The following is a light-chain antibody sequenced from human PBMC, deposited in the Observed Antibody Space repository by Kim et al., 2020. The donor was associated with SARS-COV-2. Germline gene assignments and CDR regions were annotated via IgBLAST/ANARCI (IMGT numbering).Light chain of an antibody. J-gene: IGKJ4*01. CDR3: QQHDSSPLT. CDR2: DVS. CDR1: QRIPSNY. V-gene: IGKV3-20*01. Sequence: SPGERAILSGRARQRIPSNYLGWYQQKPGQAPRLVIYDVSSRATGIPDRFSGSGSGTDFTLSISRLEPEDFAVYYCQQHDSSPLTFGGGTKVEIK.